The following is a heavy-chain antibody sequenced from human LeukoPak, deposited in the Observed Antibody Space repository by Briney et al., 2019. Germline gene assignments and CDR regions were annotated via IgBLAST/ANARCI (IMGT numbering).Heavy chain of an antibody. D-gene: IGHD1-26*01. CDR3: ARIYSGSHYS. V-gene: IGHV3-53*01. CDR2: IYSDGST. CDR1: GFTFTSYA. Sequence: GGSLRLSCTASGFTFTSYAMSWVRQAPGKGLEWVSIIYSDGSTYYADSVKGRFTISRDTSKNTLFLQMNSLRAEDTAVYYCARIYSGSHYSWGQGTLVTISS. J-gene: IGHJ4*02.